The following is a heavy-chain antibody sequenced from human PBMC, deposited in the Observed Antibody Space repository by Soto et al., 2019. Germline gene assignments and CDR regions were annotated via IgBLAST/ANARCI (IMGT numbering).Heavy chain of an antibody. CDR1: GGSISSYY. V-gene: IGHV4-59*01. CDR3: ARVVTYYDSSGYHYFDY. Sequence: SQTLSLTCTVSGGSISSYYWSWIRQPPGKGLEWIGYIYYSGSTNYNPSLKSRVTISVDTSKNQFSLKLSSVTAADTAVYYCARVVTYYDSSGYHYFDYWGQGTLVTVSS. J-gene: IGHJ4*02. D-gene: IGHD3-22*01. CDR2: IYYSGST.